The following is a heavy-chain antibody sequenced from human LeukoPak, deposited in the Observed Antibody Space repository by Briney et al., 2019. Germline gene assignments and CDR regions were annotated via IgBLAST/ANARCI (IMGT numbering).Heavy chain of an antibody. D-gene: IGHD3-3*01. Sequence: SETLSLTCTVSGGSISSYYWSWIRQPPGKGLEWIGYIYYSGSTNYNPSLKSRVTISVDTSKNQFSLKLSSVTAADTAVYYCARLSYYDFWSPNWFDPWGQGTLVTVSS. CDR1: GGSISSYY. CDR3: ARLSYYDFWSPNWFDP. V-gene: IGHV4-59*01. CDR2: IYYSGST. J-gene: IGHJ5*02.